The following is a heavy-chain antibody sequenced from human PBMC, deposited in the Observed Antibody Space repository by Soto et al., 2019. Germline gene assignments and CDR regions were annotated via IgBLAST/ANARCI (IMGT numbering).Heavy chain of an antibody. CDR1: GYTLTELS. J-gene: IGHJ6*02. CDR2: FDPEDGET. D-gene: IGHD1-26*01. Sequence: ASVKVSCKVSGYTLTELSMHWVRQAPGKGLEWMGGFDPEDGETIYAQKFQGRVTMTEDTSTDTAYMELSSLRSEDTAVYYCAADSGRYYYDGMDVWGQGTTVTVSS. CDR3: AADSGRYYYDGMDV. V-gene: IGHV1-24*01.